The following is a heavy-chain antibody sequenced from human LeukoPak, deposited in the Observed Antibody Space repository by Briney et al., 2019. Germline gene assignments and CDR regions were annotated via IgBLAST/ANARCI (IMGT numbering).Heavy chain of an antibody. V-gene: IGHV3-33*01. Sequence: GGSLRLSCAASGFIFSSYGMHWVRQAPGKGLEWVAVIWYDGSNKYYADSVKGRFTISRDNSKNTLYLQMNSLRAEDTAVYYCAREAFIVGATRSYYYYGMDVWGQGTTVTVSS. CDR1: GFIFSSYG. J-gene: IGHJ6*02. CDR2: IWYDGSNK. CDR3: AREAFIVGATRSYYYYGMDV. D-gene: IGHD1-26*01.